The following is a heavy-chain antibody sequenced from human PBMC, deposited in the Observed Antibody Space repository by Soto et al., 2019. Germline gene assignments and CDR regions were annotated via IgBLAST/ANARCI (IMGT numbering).Heavy chain of an antibody. V-gene: IGHV1-46*04. Sequence: ASVKVSCKASGYTFTSYYMHWVRQAPGQGLEWMGIINPSGDRTYYADSAKGRFTISKDISRNSLSLQLDSLGVEDTAVYFCVKDDGGYPSTAPHWGQGTLVTVSS. CDR1: GYTFTSYY. CDR3: VKDDGGYPSTAPH. J-gene: IGHJ4*02. CDR2: INPSGDRT. D-gene: IGHD3-22*01.